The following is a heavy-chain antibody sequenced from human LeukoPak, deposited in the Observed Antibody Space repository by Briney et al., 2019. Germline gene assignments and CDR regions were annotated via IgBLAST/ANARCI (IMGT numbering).Heavy chain of an antibody. CDR2: IYSGGST. CDR3: ARVAYMTTPNH. CDR1: GFTVSSNY. Sequence: GGSLRLSCAASGFTVSSNYMSWVRQAPGKGLEWVSVIYSGGSTYYTDSVKGRFTISRDNTKNSLYLQMNSLRAEDTAVYYCARVAYMTTPNHWGQGTLVTVSS. J-gene: IGHJ5*02. D-gene: IGHD4-11*01. V-gene: IGHV3-66*01.